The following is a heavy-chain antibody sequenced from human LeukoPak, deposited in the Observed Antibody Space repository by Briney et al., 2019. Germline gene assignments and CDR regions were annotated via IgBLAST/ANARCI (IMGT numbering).Heavy chain of an antibody. CDR2: IYHSGST. Sequence: SETLSLTCAVSGGSISSSNWWSWVRQPAGKGLEWIGEIYHSGSTNYNPSLKSRVTISVDKSKNQFSLKLSSVTAADTAVYYCASRSTVYGFDYWGQGTLVTVSS. J-gene: IGHJ4*02. V-gene: IGHV4-4*02. CDR3: ASRSTVYGFDY. CDR1: GGSISSSNW. D-gene: IGHD2-8*01.